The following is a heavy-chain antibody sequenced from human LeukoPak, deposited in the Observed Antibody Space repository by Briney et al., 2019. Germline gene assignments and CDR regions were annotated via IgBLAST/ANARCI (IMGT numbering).Heavy chain of an antibody. CDR2: ISWNSGSI. D-gene: IGHD6-13*01. CDR1: GFTFADYA. J-gene: IGHJ6*02. Sequence: GGSLRLSCKASGFTFADYAMHWVRQAPGKGLEWVSGISWNSGSIGYADSVKGRFTISRDNAMNSLYLQMNSLRAGDTALYYCAKDIAAPPYYYYGMDVWGQGTTVTVSS. V-gene: IGHV3-9*01. CDR3: AKDIAAPPYYYYGMDV.